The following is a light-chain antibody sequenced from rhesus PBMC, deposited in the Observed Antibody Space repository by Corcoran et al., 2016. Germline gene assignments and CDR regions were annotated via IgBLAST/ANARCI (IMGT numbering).Light chain of an antibody. Sequence: EIVLTQSPATLSLSPGERATLSCRASQSVSSKLAWYQQKPEQTPRLLINGASSRARGIPARFSASGSGSDFTLTISSLEPEDFAVYYCQHYSNWPYSFGQGTKVEI. J-gene: IGKJ2*01. CDR3: QHYSNWPYS. CDR2: GAS. CDR1: QSVSSK. V-gene: IGKV3-42*03.